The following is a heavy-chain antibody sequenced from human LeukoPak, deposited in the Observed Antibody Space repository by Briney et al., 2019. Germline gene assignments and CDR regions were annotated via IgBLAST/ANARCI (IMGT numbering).Heavy chain of an antibody. V-gene: IGHV4-39*07. CDR2: IYYSGST. J-gene: IGHJ6*03. CDR1: GGSISSYY. Sequence: SETLSLTCTVSGGSISSYYWGWIRQPPGKGLEWIGSIYYSGSTYYNPSLKSRVTISVDTSKNQFSLKLSSVTAADTAVYYCARDVEMATILNYYYYYMDVWGKGTTVTVSS. D-gene: IGHD5-24*01. CDR3: ARDVEMATILNYYYYYMDV.